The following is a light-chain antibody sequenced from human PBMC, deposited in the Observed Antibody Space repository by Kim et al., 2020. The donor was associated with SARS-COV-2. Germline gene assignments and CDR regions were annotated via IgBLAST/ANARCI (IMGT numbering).Light chain of an antibody. CDR1: QSVSSN. CDR2: STS. J-gene: IGKJ5*01. V-gene: IGKV3-15*01. Sequence: VVMTQSPATLSVSPGESVTLSCRASQSVSSNLAWYHHIPGQAPRLLIYSTSTRATDVPDRISGSGSGTEFTLTISSLQSEDFGIYYCQQYHDWPPITFGQGTRLDIK. CDR3: QQYHDWPPIT.